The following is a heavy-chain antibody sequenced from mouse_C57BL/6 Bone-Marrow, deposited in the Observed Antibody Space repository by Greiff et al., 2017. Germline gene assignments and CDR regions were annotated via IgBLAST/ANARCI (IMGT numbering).Heavy chain of an antibody. CDR3: GGAADY. Sequence: VQLQQSGAELAKPGASVKLSCKASGYTFTSYWMHWVKQRPGQGLEWIGYINPSSGYTKYNQKFKDQATLTADQSSSTAYMQLSSLTYEDSAVYYCGGAADYWGQGTTLTVAS. CDR2: INPSSGYT. V-gene: IGHV1-7*01. CDR1: GYTFTSYW. J-gene: IGHJ2*01.